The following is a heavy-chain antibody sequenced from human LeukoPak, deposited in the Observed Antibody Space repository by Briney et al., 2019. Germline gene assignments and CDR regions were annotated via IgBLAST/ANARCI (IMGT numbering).Heavy chain of an antibody. D-gene: IGHD2-15*01. Sequence: GGSLRLSCAASGFTFSSYAMSWVRQAPGKGLEWVSAMSGSGGSTYYADSVKGRFTISRDNSKNTLYLQMNSLRAEDTAVYYCAIPPWKLPLLPYYYGMDVWGQGTTVTVSS. CDR1: GFTFSSYA. V-gene: IGHV3-23*01. CDR2: MSGSGGST. CDR3: AIPPWKLPLLPYYYGMDV. J-gene: IGHJ6*02.